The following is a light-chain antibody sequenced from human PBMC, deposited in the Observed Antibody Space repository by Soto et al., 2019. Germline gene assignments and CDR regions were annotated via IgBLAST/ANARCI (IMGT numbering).Light chain of an antibody. Sequence: AIQMTQSPSALSASVGDRVTITCRASQDIRTELGWYQQKSGKAPQLLIYASSNLQSGVPSRFSGSGSGTDFTLTINSLQPEDFATYYCLQDSKYPRTFGQGNKVEIK. V-gene: IGKV1-6*01. CDR1: QDIRTE. J-gene: IGKJ1*01. CDR3: LQDSKYPRT. CDR2: ASS.